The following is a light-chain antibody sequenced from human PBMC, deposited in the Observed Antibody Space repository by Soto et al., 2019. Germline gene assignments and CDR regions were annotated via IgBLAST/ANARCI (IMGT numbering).Light chain of an antibody. CDR2: GAS. J-gene: IGKJ3*01. CDR1: QGIRSF. V-gene: IGKV1-9*01. CDR3: QHLNSNTGT. Sequence: IQLAQTPSSLSASVGDRGTITCRASQGIRSFLAWYQQKPGKAPKLLIYGASTLQSGVPSRFSGSGSGTDFTLTISRLQPEDFATYYCQHLNSNTGTFGPGTNVDIK.